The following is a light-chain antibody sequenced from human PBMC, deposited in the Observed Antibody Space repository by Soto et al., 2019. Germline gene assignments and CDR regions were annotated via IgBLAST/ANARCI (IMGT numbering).Light chain of an antibody. V-gene: IGKV3D-20*02. CDR1: LTISDNY. Sequence: EIVLTHSPGTLSLSPGERATLSCRASLTISDNYLAWYQQKAGQAPRLVIFGASSRATGIPDRFSASGSGTDFTLTINNLDPEDFAVYYCQQRSYWPITFGQGTRLEIK. CDR3: QQRSYWPIT. J-gene: IGKJ5*01. CDR2: GAS.